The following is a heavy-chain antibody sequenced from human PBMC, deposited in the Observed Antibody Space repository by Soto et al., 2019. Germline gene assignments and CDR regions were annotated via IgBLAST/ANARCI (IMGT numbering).Heavy chain of an antibody. D-gene: IGHD3-10*01. CDR2: IYHSGST. V-gene: IGHV4-4*02. CDR1: GGSISSSNW. Sequence: TLSLTCAVSGGSISSSNWWSWVRQPPGKGLEWIGEIYHSGSTNYNPSLKSRVTISVDKSKNQFSLKLSSVAAADTAVYYCARARTMVRGVIKGYVWFDPWGQGTLVTVSS. J-gene: IGHJ5*02. CDR3: ARARTMVRGVIKGYVWFDP.